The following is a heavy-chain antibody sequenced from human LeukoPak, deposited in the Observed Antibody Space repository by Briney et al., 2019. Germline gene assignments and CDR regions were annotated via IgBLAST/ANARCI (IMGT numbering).Heavy chain of an antibody. Sequence: ASVKVSCKSSGYTFNSYGITWVRQAPGQGLEWMGWIHTYNGHTNYAQKLQGRVTMTTDTSTSTAYMELRSLRSDDTAVYYCARGGWFSSGYIFDYWGQGTLVTVSS. CDR3: ARGGWFSSGYIFDY. CDR1: GYTFNSYG. J-gene: IGHJ4*02. V-gene: IGHV1-18*01. CDR2: IHTYNGHT. D-gene: IGHD3-22*01.